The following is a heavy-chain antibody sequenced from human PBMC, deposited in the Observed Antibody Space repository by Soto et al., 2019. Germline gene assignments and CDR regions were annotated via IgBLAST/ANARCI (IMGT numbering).Heavy chain of an antibody. Sequence: GEPLKNSCKGSGYSFTSYWISWVRKMPGKGLEWMGRIDPSDSYTNYSPPFQGHVTISADKSISTAYLQWSSLKASDTAMYYCARHVDPKEDYYYGMDVWGQGTTVTVSS. CDR2: IDPSDSYT. V-gene: IGHV5-10-1*01. J-gene: IGHJ6*02. CDR1: GYSFTSYW. CDR3: ARHVDPKEDYYYGMDV.